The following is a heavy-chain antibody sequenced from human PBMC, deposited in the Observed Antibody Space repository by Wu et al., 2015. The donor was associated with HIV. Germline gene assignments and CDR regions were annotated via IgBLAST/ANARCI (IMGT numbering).Heavy chain of an antibody. CDR2: INPSSGST. V-gene: IGHV1-46*04. D-gene: IGHD2-15*01. J-gene: IGHJ5*02. CDR3: ARGGGFCSGTSCLDL. CDR1: AYSFSDYY. Sequence: QVQLVQSGAEVKKPGASVKISCKASAYSFSDYYIHWVRQAPGRGLEWVGRINPSSGSTSYAQRLKGRVSMTRDTSTATVYMDLNSLRSEDTALYFCARGGGFCSGTSCLDLWGQGTLVSVFS.